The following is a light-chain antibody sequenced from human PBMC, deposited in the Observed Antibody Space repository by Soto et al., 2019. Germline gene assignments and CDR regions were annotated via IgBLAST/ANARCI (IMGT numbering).Light chain of an antibody. CDR1: QGFSSSF. CDR2: GAS. Sequence: EIVLTQSPGTLSLSPGERAALSCRASQGFSSSFLAWYQHRPGQAPRLLIYGASSRATGIPDRFSGSRFGRDFTLNISSLEPEDVSVQYCQQYGHSPTFGPGTTVEIK. V-gene: IGKV3-20*01. CDR3: QQYGHSPT. J-gene: IGKJ1*01.